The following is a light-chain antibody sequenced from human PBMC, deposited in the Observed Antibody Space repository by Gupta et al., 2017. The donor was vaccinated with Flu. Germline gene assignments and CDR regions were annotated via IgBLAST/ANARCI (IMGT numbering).Light chain of an antibody. Sequence: SYVLTQTPSLSVAPGPTARLTCAGDYFGSKRVHCYQQKPGQAPVLVVDDDTDRPSGFPERISGSNSGNTATLTSRGVEAGDEADYCCQVWDGSIVVFGGGTKLTVL. CDR1: YFGSKR. CDR2: DDT. CDR3: QVWDGSIVV. V-gene: IGLV3-21*02. J-gene: IGLJ2*01.